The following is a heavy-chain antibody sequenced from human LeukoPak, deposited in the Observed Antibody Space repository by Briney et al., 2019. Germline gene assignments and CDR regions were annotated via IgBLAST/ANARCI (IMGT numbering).Heavy chain of an antibody. D-gene: IGHD6-13*01. CDR3: ARITAASGIDY. V-gene: IGHV3-23*01. J-gene: IGHJ4*02. Sequence: GGSLRLSCAASGFPFINYDMTWVRQAPGKGLSWVSTISGGGASTYYADSVKGRFTISRDNSKSTLYLQMTSLRGDDTAVFYCARITAASGIDYWGQGTLVTVFS. CDR1: GFPFINYD. CDR2: ISGGGAST.